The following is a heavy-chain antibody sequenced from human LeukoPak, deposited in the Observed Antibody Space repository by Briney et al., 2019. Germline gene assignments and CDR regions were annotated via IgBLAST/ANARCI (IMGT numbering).Heavy chain of an antibody. V-gene: IGHV3-7*01. Sequence: PGGSLRLSCAASGFTFSSYWMSWVRQAPGKGLEWVANIKQDGSEKYYVDSVKGRFTISRDNAKNSLYLQMNSLRAEDTAVYYCARDPYYDFWSGYYHYSYGMDVWGQGTTVTVSS. CDR2: IKQDGSEK. D-gene: IGHD3-3*01. CDR3: ARDPYYDFWSGYYHYSYGMDV. J-gene: IGHJ6*02. CDR1: GFTFSSYW.